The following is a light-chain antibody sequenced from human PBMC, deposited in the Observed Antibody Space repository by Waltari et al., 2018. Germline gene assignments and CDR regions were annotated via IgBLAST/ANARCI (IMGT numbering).Light chain of an antibody. CDR3: QQYYSTPPT. J-gene: IGKJ2*01. CDR1: QNLLWSYNFNNY. Sequence: DVVMTQSPDSLAVSLGERATINCKSRQNLLWSYNFNNYLSWYQQKPGQPPKLLIYWASTRESGVPDRFSGSGSGTDFTLTISGLQAEDVAVYYCQQYYSTPPTFGQGTKLMIK. V-gene: IGKV4-1*01. CDR2: WAS.